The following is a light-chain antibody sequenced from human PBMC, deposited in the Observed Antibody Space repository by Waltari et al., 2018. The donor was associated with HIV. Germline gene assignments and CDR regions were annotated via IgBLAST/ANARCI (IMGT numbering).Light chain of an antibody. CDR1: SSNVENHA. CDR3: GSWDDSENGYV. Sequence: QSVLTQPPSVSGSPGQTVTISCSGTSSNVENHAFISYQHLPGRTPTLLIYYVDQLPSGVSERFSASKSGNSASLAISGLQSEDEGDYYCGSWDDSENGYVFGAGTKLSV. J-gene: IGLJ1*01. CDR2: YVD. V-gene: IGLV1-36*01.